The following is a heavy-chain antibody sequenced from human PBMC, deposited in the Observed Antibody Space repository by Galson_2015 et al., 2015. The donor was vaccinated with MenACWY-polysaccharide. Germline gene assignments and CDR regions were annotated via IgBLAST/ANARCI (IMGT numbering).Heavy chain of an antibody. CDR3: ARVIAAAGAYYFDY. Sequence: TLSLTCGVSGASVSTGDYYWGWIRQPPGKGLEWIGYIYYSGATYYNPSLKRRITMSVDTSKNQFSLEVNSVTAADTAVYYCARVIAAAGAYYFDYWGQGTLVTVSS. CDR1: GASVSTGDYY. J-gene: IGHJ4*02. V-gene: IGHV4-30-4*08. D-gene: IGHD6-13*01. CDR2: IYYSGAT.